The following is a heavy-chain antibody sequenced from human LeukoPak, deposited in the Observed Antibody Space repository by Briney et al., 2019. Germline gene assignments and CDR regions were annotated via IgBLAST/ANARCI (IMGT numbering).Heavy chain of an antibody. CDR3: ARGSSAAAESYFDS. V-gene: IGHV3-21*06. CDR2: ISGSISYV. J-gene: IGHJ4*02. Sequence: GGSLRLSCAASGFAFSSNCMNWVRQAPGKGLEWVSSISGSISYVYYADSVKGRFTISRDNAKNSLYLQMNSLRAEDTAIYYCARGSSAAAESYFDSWGQGTLVTVSS. D-gene: IGHD6-25*01. CDR1: GFAFSSNC.